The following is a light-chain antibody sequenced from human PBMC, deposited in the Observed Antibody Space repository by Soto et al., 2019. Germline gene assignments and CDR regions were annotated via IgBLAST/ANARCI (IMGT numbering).Light chain of an antibody. CDR2: GAS. Sequence: EIVMTQSPDTLSVSPGERVTLSCRASQSVSSDLAWYQQKPGQAPRLLIYGASTRATDIAARFSGSGSGTEFTLTISSLQSEDFAVYYCHQYNIWPPYTFGQGTKLEIK. CDR3: HQYNIWPPYT. CDR1: QSVSSD. V-gene: IGKV3-15*01. J-gene: IGKJ2*01.